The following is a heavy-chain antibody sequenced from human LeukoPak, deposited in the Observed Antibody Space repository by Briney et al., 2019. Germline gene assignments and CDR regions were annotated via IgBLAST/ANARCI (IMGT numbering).Heavy chain of an antibody. CDR1: GYTFTSYY. J-gene: IGHJ4*02. V-gene: IGHV1-2*02. CDR2: INPNSGGT. CDR3: ARDTTVFDLLWFGDYFDY. Sequence: GASVKVSCKASGYTFTSYYMHWVRQAPGQGLEWMGWINPNSGGTNYAQKFQGRVTMTRDTSISTAYMELSRLRSDDTAVYYCARDTTVFDLLWFGDYFDYWGQGTLVTVSS. D-gene: IGHD3-10*01.